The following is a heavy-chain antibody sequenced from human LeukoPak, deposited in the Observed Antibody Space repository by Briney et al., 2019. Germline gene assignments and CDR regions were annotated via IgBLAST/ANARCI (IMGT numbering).Heavy chain of an antibody. Sequence: SETLSLTCTVSGVSISSGSYYWSWIRQPAGKGLEWIGRIHTSGNTNYNPSLKSRVTISIDTSKNQISLILSSVAAADTAVYFCARGQSGVRGANVPNLMGFDPWGQGTLVIVSS. CDR1: GVSISSGSYY. D-gene: IGHD3-10*01. CDR2: IHTSGNT. CDR3: ARGQSGVRGANVPNLMGFDP. J-gene: IGHJ5*02. V-gene: IGHV4-61*02.